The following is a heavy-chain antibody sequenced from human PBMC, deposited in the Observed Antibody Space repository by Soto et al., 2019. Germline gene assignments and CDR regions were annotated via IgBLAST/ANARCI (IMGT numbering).Heavy chain of an antibody. CDR2: IIPMFGTA. J-gene: IGHJ4*02. CDR3: ARVGPAHYYDSSGYYSPLDY. D-gene: IGHD3-22*01. V-gene: IGHV1-69*01. Sequence: QVQLVQSGAEVKKPGSSVKVSCKASGDTFSSYAINWVRQAPGQGLEWMGGIIPMFGTANYAQKFKGRDTITAGESTSTVYMELSSLRSEATAVYYCARVGPAHYYDSSGYYSPLDYWGQGTLVTVSS. CDR1: GDTFSSYA.